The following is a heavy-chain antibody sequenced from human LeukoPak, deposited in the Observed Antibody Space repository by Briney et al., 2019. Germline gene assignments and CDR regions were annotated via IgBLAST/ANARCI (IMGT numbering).Heavy chain of an antibody. CDR2: ISWNSGNI. J-gene: IGHJ5*02. CDR3: AKGPSITMIGFDP. Sequence: GGSLRLSCAASGFTFDDYAMHCVRQAPGKGLELVSGISWNSGNIGYADSVKGRSTISRDNAQNSLYLQMNSLRAEDTALYYCAKGPSITMIGFDPWGQGTLVTVSS. V-gene: IGHV3-9*01. CDR1: GFTFDDYA. D-gene: IGHD3-22*01.